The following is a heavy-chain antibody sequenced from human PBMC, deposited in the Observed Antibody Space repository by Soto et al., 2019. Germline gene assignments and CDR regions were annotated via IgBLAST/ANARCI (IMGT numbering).Heavy chain of an antibody. J-gene: IGHJ4*02. Sequence: PGGSLRLSCAASGFTFSGSAMHWVRQASGKGLEWVGRIRSKANSYATAYAASVKGRFTISRDDSKNTAYLQMNSLKTEDTAVYYCRGVDIVATTPPGGQPANLPFDYWGQGT. CDR3: RGVDIVATTPPGGQPANLPFDY. CDR2: IRSKANSYAT. CDR1: GFTFSGSA. D-gene: IGHD5-12*01. V-gene: IGHV3-73*01.